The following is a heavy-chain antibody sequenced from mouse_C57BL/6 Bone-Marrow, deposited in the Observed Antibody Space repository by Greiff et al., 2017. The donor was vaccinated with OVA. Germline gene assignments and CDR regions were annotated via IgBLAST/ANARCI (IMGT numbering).Heavy chain of an antibody. D-gene: IGHD2-5*01. V-gene: IGHV1-15*01. Sequence: QVQLQQSGAELVRPGASVTLSCKASGYTFTDYEMHWVKQTPVHGLEWIGAIDPETGGTAYNQKFKGKAILTADKSSSTAYMELRSLTSEDSAVYYSTRCYSNYYAMDYWGQGTSVTVSS. CDR2: IDPETGGT. J-gene: IGHJ4*01. CDR3: TRCYSNYYAMDY. CDR1: GYTFTDYE.